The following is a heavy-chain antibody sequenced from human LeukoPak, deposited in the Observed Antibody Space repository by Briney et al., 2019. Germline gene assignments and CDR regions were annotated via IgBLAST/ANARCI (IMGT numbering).Heavy chain of an antibody. CDR2: IIPIFGTA. CDR1: GGTFSSYA. CDR3: ARDDSSGHDPVPFDY. D-gene: IGHD3-22*01. J-gene: IGHJ4*02. V-gene: IGHV1-69*05. Sequence: GASVKVSCKASGGTFSSYAISWVRQAPGQGLEWMGRIIPIFGTANYAQKFQGRVTITTDESTSTAYMELSSLRSEDTAVYYCARDDSSGHDPVPFDYWGQGTLVTVSS.